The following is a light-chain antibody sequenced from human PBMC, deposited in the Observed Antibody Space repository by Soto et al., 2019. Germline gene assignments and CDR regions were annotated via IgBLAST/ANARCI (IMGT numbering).Light chain of an antibody. J-gene: IGKJ1*01. CDR3: QQFGSLRT. V-gene: IGKV3-20*01. Sequence: EIVLTQSPGTLSLSPGERATLSCRASQSVSSSYFAWYQQKPGQAPRLLIYGTSSRATGIPDRFSGSGSGTDFTLTIARLEPEDLSLYYCQQFGSLRTFGQGTKVEIK. CDR2: GTS. CDR1: QSVSSSY.